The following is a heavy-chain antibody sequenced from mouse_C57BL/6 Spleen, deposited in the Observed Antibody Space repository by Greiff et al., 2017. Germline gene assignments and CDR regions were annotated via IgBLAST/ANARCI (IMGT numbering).Heavy chain of an antibody. V-gene: IGHV1-26*01. CDR3: SRSSPHAMDY. J-gene: IGHJ4*01. CDR2: INPNNGGT. CDR1: GYTFTDYY. Sequence: VQLQQSGSELVKPGASVKISCKASGYTFTDYYMNWVKQSHGQSLEWIGDINPNNGGTSYNQKFKGKATLTVDKSSSTAYMELRSLTSEDSAVYCCSRSSPHAMDYWGQGTSVTVSS.